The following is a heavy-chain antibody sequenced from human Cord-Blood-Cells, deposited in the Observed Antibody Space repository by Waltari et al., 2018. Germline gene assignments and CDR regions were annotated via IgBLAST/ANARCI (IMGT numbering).Heavy chain of an antibody. Sequence: ESGPGLVKPSQTLSLTCTVSGGSISSGGYYWSWIRQHPGKGLEWIGYIYYSGSTYYNPSLKSRVTISVDTSKNQFALKLSSVTAADTVVYYCASSSVTCGGVIGIFDYWGQGTLVTVSS. D-gene: IGHD3-16*02. CDR3: ASSSVTCGGVIGIFDY. V-gene: IGHV4-31*03. CDR1: GGSISSGGYY. J-gene: IGHJ4*02. CDR2: IYYSGST.